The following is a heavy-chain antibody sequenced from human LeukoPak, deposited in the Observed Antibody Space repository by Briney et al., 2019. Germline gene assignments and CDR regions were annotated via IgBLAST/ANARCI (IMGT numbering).Heavy chain of an antibody. CDR3: ARLWSYYYYYMDV. CDR1: GYSISSGYY. Sequence: SETLSLTCTVSGYSISSGYYWGWIRQPPGKGLEWIGSIYHSGSTYYNPSLKSRVTISVDTSKNQFSLKLSSVTAADTAVYYCARLWSYYYYYMDVWGKGTTVTVSS. J-gene: IGHJ6*03. D-gene: IGHD3-10*01. V-gene: IGHV4-38-2*02. CDR2: IYHSGST.